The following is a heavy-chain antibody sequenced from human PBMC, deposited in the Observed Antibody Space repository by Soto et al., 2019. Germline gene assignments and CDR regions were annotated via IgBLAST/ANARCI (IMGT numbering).Heavy chain of an antibody. CDR2: IYWDDDK. Sequence: GSGPTLVNPTQTLTLTCTFSGFSLSTSGVGVGWIRQPPGKALEWLALIYWDDDKRYSPSLKSRLTITKDTSKNQVVLTMTNMDPVDTATYYCATLGEDSYYYYYGMDVWGQGTTVTVSS. D-gene: IGHD3-16*01. CDR3: ATLGEDSYYYYYGMDV. J-gene: IGHJ6*02. CDR1: GFSLSTSGVG. V-gene: IGHV2-5*02.